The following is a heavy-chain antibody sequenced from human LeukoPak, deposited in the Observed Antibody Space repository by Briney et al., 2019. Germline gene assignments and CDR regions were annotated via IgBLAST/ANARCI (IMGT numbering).Heavy chain of an antibody. V-gene: IGHV3-21*01. CDR3: VRGVGVSRFNYFDP. J-gene: IGHJ5*02. Sequence: KPGGSLRLSCAASGFTFSSYSMNWVRQAPGKGLEWVSSISSSSSYIYYADSVKGRFTISRDNAKNSLYLQMNSLRDDDTAVYYCVRGVGVSRFNYFDPWGQGTLVIVSS. CDR1: GFTFSSYS. D-gene: IGHD6-13*01. CDR2: ISSSSSYI.